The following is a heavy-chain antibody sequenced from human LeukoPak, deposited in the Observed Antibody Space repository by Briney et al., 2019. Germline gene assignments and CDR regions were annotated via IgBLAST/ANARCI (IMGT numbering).Heavy chain of an antibody. D-gene: IGHD2-15*01. CDR3: ARHGFCSGGSCYSWGYYYYMDV. CDR1: GGSFSGYY. CDR2: INHSGST. Sequence: SETLSLTCAVYGGSFSGYYWSWIRQPPGKGLEWIGEINHSGSTNYNPSLKSRVTISVDTSKNQFSLKLSSVTAAGTAVYYCARHGFCSGGSCYSWGYYYYMDVWGKGTTVTISS. J-gene: IGHJ6*03. V-gene: IGHV4-34*01.